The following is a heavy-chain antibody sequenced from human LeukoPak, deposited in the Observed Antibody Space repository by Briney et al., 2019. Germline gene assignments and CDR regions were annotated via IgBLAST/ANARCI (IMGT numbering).Heavy chain of an antibody. CDR3: ARLTGSAI. V-gene: IGHV4-38-2*02. CDR2: IYHSGST. J-gene: IGHJ3*02. Sequence: SETLSLTCTVSGYSISSDYYWGWVRQPPGKGLEWIGSIYHSGSTYYNPSLKSRVTISVDTSKNQFSLKLTSVTAADTALYYCARLTGSAIWGQGTMVTVSS. CDR1: GYSISSDYY. D-gene: IGHD3-10*01.